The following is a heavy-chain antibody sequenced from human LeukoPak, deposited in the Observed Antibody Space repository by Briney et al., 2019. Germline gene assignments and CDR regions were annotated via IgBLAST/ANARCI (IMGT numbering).Heavy chain of an antibody. CDR3: ARATGTFFDY. D-gene: IGHD1/OR15-1a*01. CDR1: GFTFTGYP. J-gene: IGHJ4*02. V-gene: IGHV1-2*02. CDR2: ISPYNGGT. Sequence: GASVKVSCKASGFTFTGYPIHWVRQAPGQGLEWVGWISPYNGGTNYAQKFQGRVTMTRDTSTRTAYMELSGLISDDTAVYYCARATGTFFDYWGQGSPVTVSS.